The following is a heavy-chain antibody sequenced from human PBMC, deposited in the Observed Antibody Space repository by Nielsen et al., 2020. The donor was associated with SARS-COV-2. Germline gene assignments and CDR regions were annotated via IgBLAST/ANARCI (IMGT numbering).Heavy chain of an antibody. Sequence: SETLSLTCTVSGGSVSSGSYYWSWIRQPPGKGLEWIGYIYYSGSTNYNPSLKSRVTISVDTSKNQFSLKLSSVTAADTAVYYCARGAVPEYQLPGVCFDYWGQGTLVTVSS. V-gene: IGHV4-61*01. J-gene: IGHJ4*02. CDR3: ARGAVPEYQLPGVCFDY. D-gene: IGHD2-2*01. CDR1: GGSVSSGSYY. CDR2: IYYSGST.